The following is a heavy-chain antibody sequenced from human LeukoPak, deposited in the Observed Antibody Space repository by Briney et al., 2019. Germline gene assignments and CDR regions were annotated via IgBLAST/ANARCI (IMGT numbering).Heavy chain of an antibody. CDR1: GGTFSSYA. J-gene: IGHJ4*02. D-gene: IGHD6-19*01. V-gene: IGHV1-69*01. CDR2: SIPIFGAT. CDR3: ARDTVAVAGTFDY. Sequence: PVKVSCKASGGTFSSYAINWVRQAPAQGLEGRGGSIPIFGATTYAQRFQDRVTIIADESTSTAYMELSSLRSEDTAMYYCARDTVAVAGTFDYWGQGTLVTVSS.